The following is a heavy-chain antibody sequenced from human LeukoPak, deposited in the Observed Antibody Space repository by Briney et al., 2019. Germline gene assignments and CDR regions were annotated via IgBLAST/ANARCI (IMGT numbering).Heavy chain of an antibody. CDR1: GGSISSGDYY. D-gene: IGHD2-21*01. Sequence: SETLSLTCTVSGGSISSGDYYWSWIRQPPGKGLEWIGYIYYSGSTYYNPSLKSRVTISVDTSKNQFSLKLSSVTAADTAVYYCAREGYFSCGFGESCFDPWGQGTLVTVSS. CDR3: AREGYFSCGFGESCFDP. J-gene: IGHJ5*02. V-gene: IGHV4-30-4*02. CDR2: IYYSGST.